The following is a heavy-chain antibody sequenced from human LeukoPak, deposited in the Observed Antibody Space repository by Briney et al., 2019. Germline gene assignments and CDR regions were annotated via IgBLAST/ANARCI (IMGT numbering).Heavy chain of an antibody. CDR2: INPEGSQT. CDR3: AAWTDRGYHL. CDR1: GFTFSSSW. J-gene: IGHJ4*02. V-gene: IGHV3-7*01. D-gene: IGHD3/OR15-3a*01. Sequence: GGSLRLSCAASGFTFSSSWMSWVRQAPGKGLQWVGNINPEGSQTRFVDSVMGRFTMSKDNAKNSLYLQMNSLRVEDTAVFYCAAWTDRGYHLWGQRTVVTVSS.